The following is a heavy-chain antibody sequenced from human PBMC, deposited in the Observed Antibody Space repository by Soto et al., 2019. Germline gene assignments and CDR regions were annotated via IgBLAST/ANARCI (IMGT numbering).Heavy chain of an antibody. Sequence: GGSLRLSCAASGFRFDDYNMHWVRQAPGKGLEWVSLITWNGGNTYYADSVKGRFTVSRDGTTQSVFLQMTSLKREDTGLYYCARETLSFGSALDVWGQGTTVTVSS. CDR2: ITWNGGNT. V-gene: IGHV3-43*01. CDR3: ARETLSFGSALDV. D-gene: IGHD3-3*01. J-gene: IGHJ6*02. CDR1: GFRFDDYN.